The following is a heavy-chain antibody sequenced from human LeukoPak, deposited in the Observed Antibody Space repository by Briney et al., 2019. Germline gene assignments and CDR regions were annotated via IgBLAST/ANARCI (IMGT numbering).Heavy chain of an antibody. Sequence: GASVKVSCKASGGTFSSYAISWVRQAPGQGLEWMGGIIPIFGTANYAQKFQGRVTITADKSTSTAYMELSSLRSEDTAVYYCARESSRYCSGGSCDWFDPWGQGTLVTVSS. J-gene: IGHJ5*02. CDR1: GGTFSSYA. D-gene: IGHD2-15*01. CDR2: IIPIFGTA. V-gene: IGHV1-69*06. CDR3: ARESSRYCSGGSCDWFDP.